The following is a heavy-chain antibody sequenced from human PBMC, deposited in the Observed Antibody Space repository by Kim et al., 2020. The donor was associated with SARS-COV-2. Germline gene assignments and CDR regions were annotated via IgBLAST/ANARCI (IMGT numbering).Heavy chain of an antibody. D-gene: IGHD3-10*01. CDR3: ARDQEVVRGVNYYYYGMDV. J-gene: IGHJ6*01. V-gene: IGHV4-59*13. CDR2: IYYSGST. Sequence: SETLSLTCTVSGGSISSYYWSWIRQPPGKGLEWIGYIYYSGSTNYNPSLKSRVTISVDTSKNQFSLKLSSVTAADTAVYYCARDQEVVRGVNYYYYGMDV. CDR1: GGSISSYY.